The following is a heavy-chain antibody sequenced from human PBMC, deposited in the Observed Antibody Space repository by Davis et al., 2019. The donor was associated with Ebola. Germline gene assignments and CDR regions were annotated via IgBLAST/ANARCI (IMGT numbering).Heavy chain of an antibody. Sequence: ASVKVSCKASGYTFTSYAMNWVRQAPGQGLEWMGWINTNTGNPTYAQGFTGRFVFSLDTSVSTAYLQISSLKAEDTAVYYCARGGPGYDFWSGYPDYYYGMDVWGKGTTVSISS. D-gene: IGHD3-3*01. J-gene: IGHJ6*04. CDR1: GYTFTSYA. CDR2: INTNTGNP. V-gene: IGHV7-4-1*02. CDR3: ARGGPGYDFWSGYPDYYYGMDV.